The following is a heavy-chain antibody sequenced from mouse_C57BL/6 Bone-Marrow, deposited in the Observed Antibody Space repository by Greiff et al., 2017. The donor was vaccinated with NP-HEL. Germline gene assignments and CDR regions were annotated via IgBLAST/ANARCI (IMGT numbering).Heavy chain of an antibody. CDR2: IYPGDGDT. CDR1: GYAFSSSW. V-gene: IGHV1-82*01. D-gene: IGHD1-1*01. Sequence: QVQLKESGPELVKPGASVKISCKASGYAFSSSWMNWVKQRPGKGLEWIGRIYPGDGDTNYNGKFKGKATLTADKSSSTAYMQLSSLTSEDSAVYFCARDYGSFWYFDVWGTGTTVTVSS. CDR3: ARDYGSFWYFDV. J-gene: IGHJ1*03.